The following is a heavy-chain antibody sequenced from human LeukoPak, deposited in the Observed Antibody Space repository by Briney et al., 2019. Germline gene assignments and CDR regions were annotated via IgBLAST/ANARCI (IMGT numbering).Heavy chain of an antibody. J-gene: IGHJ4*02. D-gene: IGHD4-23*01. V-gene: IGHV1-69*06. Sequence: SVKVSCKASGGTFSSYAISWVRQAPGQGLEWMGGIIPIFGTANYAQKFQGRVTITADKSTSTAYMELSSLRSEDAAVYYCARGDGGNSEYYFDYWGQGTLVTVSS. CDR3: ARGDGGNSEYYFDY. CDR2: IIPIFGTA. CDR1: GGTFSSYA.